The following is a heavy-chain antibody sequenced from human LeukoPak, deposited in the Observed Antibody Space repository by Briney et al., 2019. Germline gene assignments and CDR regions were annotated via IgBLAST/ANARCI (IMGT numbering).Heavy chain of an antibody. CDR2: IYYSGST. J-gene: IGHJ6*02. D-gene: IGHD5-18*01. CDR1: GGSISSSSYY. V-gene: IGHV4-39*07. CDR3: AREGSRYSYGWDYYYYGMDV. Sequence: SETLSLTCTVSGGSISSSSYYWGWIRQPPGKGLEWIGSIYYSGSTYYNPSLKSRVTISVDTSKNQFSLKLSSVTAADTAVYYCAREGSRYSYGWDYYYYGMDVWGQGTTVTVSS.